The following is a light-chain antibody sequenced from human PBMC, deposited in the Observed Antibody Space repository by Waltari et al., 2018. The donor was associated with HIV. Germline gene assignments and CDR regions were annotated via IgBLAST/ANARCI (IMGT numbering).Light chain of an antibody. CDR3: QSSDTSGTSVI. V-gene: IGLV3-25*03. CDR1: SLSKQY. J-gene: IGLJ2*01. CDR2: KDN. Sequence: SSDLTQPPSVSVSPGQTATITRSGDSLSKQYTSWYKQRPVQAPVLLISKDNKRPSGIPERFSGSNSGTTVTLAISRVQPDDEADYYCQSSDTSGTSVIFGGGTKLTVL.